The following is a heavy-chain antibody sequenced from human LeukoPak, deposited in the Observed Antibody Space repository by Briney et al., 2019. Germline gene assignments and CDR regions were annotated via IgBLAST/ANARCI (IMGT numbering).Heavy chain of an antibody. Sequence: PGGSLRLSCAASGFTFSSYSMNWVRQAPGKGLEWVSYISSSSSTIYYADSAKGRFTISRDNSKNTLYLQMNSLRAEDTAVYFCARQRAFDIWGQGTMVTVSS. CDR2: ISSSSSTI. CDR3: ARQRAFDI. J-gene: IGHJ3*02. CDR1: GFTFSSYS. V-gene: IGHV3-48*01.